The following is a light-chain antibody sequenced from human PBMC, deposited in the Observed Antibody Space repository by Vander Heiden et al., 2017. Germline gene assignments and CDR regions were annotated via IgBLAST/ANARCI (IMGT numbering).Light chain of an antibody. V-gene: IGLV2-14*03. J-gene: IGLJ1*01. Sequence: QSALTQPASVSGFPGQPITISCTGTSRDVGGYNYVSWYQQYPGKAPKVMIFDVTSRPSGVSNRFSGSKSGSTASLIISGLQAEDEADYFCASYSTTSPLVFGTGTKVTVL. CDR3: ASYSTTSPLV. CDR2: DVT. CDR1: SRDVGGYNY.